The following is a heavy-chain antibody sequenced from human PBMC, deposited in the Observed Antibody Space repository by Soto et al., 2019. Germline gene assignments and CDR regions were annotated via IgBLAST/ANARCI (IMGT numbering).Heavy chain of an antibody. J-gene: IGHJ4*02. CDR1: VFTFSTHW. V-gene: IGHV3-7*03. CDR2: IKQEGTET. D-gene: IGHD2-21*02. Sequence: GWSLRLSCASSVFTFSTHWMVWVRQPPGKGLEWVANIKQEGTETSYVDSVKGRFTISRDNAQNSLYLQMNSLRVEDTAVYYCARGGDSYIDYWGPGALVTVSS. CDR3: ARGGDSYIDY.